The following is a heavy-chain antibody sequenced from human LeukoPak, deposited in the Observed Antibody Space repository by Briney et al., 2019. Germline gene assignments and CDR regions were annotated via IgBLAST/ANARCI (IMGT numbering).Heavy chain of an antibody. V-gene: IGHV4-59*01. CDR2: IYYSGST. CDR3: ARGKYYFDY. J-gene: IGHJ4*02. Sequence: SETVSLTCTVSGGSINNYYWSWIRQPPGKGLESIGYIYYSGSTNYNPSLKSRVTISVDTSKNQFSLKLSSVTAADTAVYYCARGKYYFDYWGQGTLVTVSS. CDR1: GGSINNYY.